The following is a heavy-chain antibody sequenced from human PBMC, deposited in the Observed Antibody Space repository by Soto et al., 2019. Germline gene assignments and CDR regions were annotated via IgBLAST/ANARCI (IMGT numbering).Heavy chain of an antibody. V-gene: IGHV1-2*02. J-gene: IGHJ6*02. Sequence: SVKVSCKASGYRLRGNYIHWVRQAPGQGLEWMGWINPNSSGTVYAQKFQGRVTMTRDTSLTTAYMQLNRLTSDDTAVYYCARDLIVDGPDNYAMDVWGQGTTVTVSS. D-gene: IGHD3-22*01. CDR2: INPNSSGT. CDR3: ARDLIVDGPDNYAMDV. CDR1: GYRLRGNY.